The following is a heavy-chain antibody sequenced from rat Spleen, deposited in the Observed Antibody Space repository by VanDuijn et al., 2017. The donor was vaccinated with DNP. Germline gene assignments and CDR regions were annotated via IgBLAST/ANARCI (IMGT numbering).Heavy chain of an antibody. V-gene: IGHV3-1*01. CDR3: ARGNDDYFPNWYFDF. CDR2: INHSGYT. CDR1: GYSITSNY. J-gene: IGHJ1*01. D-gene: IGHD1-12*03. Sequence: EVQLQESGPGLVKPSQSLSLTCSVTGYSITSNYWAWIRKFPGNKMEWIGYINHSGYTGYNPSLKSRISITRDTSKNQFFLQLRSVTTEDTATYYCARGNDDYFPNWYFDFWGPGTMVTVSS.